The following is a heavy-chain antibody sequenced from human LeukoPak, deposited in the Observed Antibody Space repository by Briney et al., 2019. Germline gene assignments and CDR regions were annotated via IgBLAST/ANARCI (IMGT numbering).Heavy chain of an antibody. CDR3: ARDRDDFWSGYYS. V-gene: IGHV3-53*01. CDR1: GFTVSSNY. J-gene: IGHJ4*02. CDR2: IYSGGST. Sequence: GGSLRLSCAASGFTVSSNYMSWVRQAPGKGLEWVSVIYSGGSTYYADSVKGRFTISRDNSKNTLYLQMNSLRAEDTAVYYCARDRDDFWSGYYSWGQGTLVTVSS. D-gene: IGHD3-3*01.